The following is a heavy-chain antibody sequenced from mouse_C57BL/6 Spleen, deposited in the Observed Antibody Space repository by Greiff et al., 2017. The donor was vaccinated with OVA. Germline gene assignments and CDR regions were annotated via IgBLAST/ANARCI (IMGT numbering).Heavy chain of an antibody. CDR3: ARHYGYGWFAY. V-gene: IGHV5-12*01. Sequence: EVKVVESGGGLVQPGGSLKLSCAASGFTFSDYYMYWVRQTPEKRLEWVAYISNGGGSTYYPDTVKGRFTISRDNAKNTLYLQMSRLKSEDTAMYYCARHYGYGWFAYWGQGTLVTVSA. CDR1: GFTFSDYY. CDR2: ISNGGGST. D-gene: IGHD2-2*01. J-gene: IGHJ3*01.